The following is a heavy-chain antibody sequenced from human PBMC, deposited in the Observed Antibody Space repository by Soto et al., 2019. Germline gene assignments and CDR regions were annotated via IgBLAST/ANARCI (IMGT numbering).Heavy chain of an antibody. Sequence: SETLSLTCSVSGGSISSPSYYWGWIRQPPGKGLEWIGSIYYSGSTYYNPSLKNRVTISVVTSKNQFSLKLSSVTAADTAVYYCARIHGITTVRRDYWGQGTLVTVSS. J-gene: IGHJ4*02. V-gene: IGHV4-39*01. D-gene: IGHD3-10*01. CDR2: IYYSGST. CDR3: ARIHGITTVRRDY. CDR1: GGSISSPSYY.